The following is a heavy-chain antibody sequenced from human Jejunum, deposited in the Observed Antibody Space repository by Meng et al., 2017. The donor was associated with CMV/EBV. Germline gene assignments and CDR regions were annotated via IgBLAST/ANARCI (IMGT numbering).Heavy chain of an antibody. Sequence: QAQLVQAGGEVKKPGASVNVSCKASGYTFTNYGITWVRQAPGQGLEWMGWINAYNGDTNYAQTLQGRVTMTTDTHTSTAFMELRSLRSDDTAVYYCARGTPGRSYSDYWGQGTLVTVSS. CDR1: GYTFTNYG. V-gene: IGHV1-18*01. J-gene: IGHJ4*02. D-gene: IGHD3-10*01. CDR2: INAYNGDT. CDR3: ARGTPGRSYSDY.